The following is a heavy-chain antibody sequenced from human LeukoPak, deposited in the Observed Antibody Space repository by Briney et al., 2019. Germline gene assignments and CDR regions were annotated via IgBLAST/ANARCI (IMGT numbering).Heavy chain of an antibody. J-gene: IGHJ6*03. CDR3: ARGRQVPRLLWFGATTVDYYMDV. CDR2: MNPNSGNT. V-gene: IGHV1-8*01. D-gene: IGHD3-10*01. CDR1: GYTFTSYD. Sequence: ASVKVSCKASGYTFTSYDINWVRQATGQGLEWMGWMNPNSGNTGYAQKFQGRVTMTRNTSISTAYMELSSLRSEDTAVYYCARGRQVPRLLWFGATTVDYYMDVWGKGTTVTISS.